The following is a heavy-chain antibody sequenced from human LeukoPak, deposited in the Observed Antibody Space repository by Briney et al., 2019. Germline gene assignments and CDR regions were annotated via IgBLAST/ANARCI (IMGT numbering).Heavy chain of an antibody. J-gene: IGHJ6*03. CDR2: IRYDGSNK. D-gene: IGHD4-11*01. CDR1: GFTFSSYG. V-gene: IGHV3-30*02. Sequence: GGSLRLSCAASGFTFSSYGMHWVRQAPGKGLEWVAFIRYDGSNKYYADSVKGRFTISRDNSKNTLYLQMNSLRAEDTAVYYCAKRGLHSQLTAGPQGYYYYMDVWGKGTTVSVSS. CDR3: AKRGLHSQLTAGPQGYYYYMDV.